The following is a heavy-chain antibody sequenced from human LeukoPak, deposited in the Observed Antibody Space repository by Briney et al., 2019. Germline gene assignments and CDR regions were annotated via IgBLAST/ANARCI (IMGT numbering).Heavy chain of an antibody. J-gene: IGHJ4*02. Sequence: SVKVSCKASGGTFSSYAISWVRQAPGQGLEWMGWIIPILGIANYAQKFQGRVTITADKSTSTAYMELSSLRSEDTAVYYCARDGSGSSSSDYWGQGTLVTVSS. V-gene: IGHV1-69*10. CDR1: GGTFSSYA. D-gene: IGHD6-13*01. CDR3: ARDGSGSSSSDY. CDR2: IIPILGIA.